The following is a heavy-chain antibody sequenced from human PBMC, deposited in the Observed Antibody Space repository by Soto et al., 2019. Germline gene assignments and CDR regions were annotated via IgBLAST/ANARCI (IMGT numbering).Heavy chain of an antibody. V-gene: IGHV4-4*07. D-gene: IGHD3-10*01. CDR1: SVSISSYW. J-gene: IGHJ4*02. CDR2: VYSSGTT. Sequence: SETLSVTCSVSSVSISSYWWSWIRQPAGKGLEWIGRVYSSGTTDYNPSLNSRATLSVETSKNQFSLKLSSVTAADTAVYYCARDIGSYAYGEGYWGQGIQVTVSS. CDR3: ARDIGSYAYGEGY.